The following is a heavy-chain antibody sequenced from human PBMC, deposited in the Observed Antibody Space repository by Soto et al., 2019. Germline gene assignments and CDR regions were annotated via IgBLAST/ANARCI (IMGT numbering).Heavy chain of an antibody. J-gene: IGHJ4*02. CDR3: AKDLGKYGSGSYPTY. CDR1: GFTFSNYG. V-gene: IGHV3-30*18. Sequence: QVQLVECGGGVVQPGRSLRLSCEAAGFTFSNYGMHWVRQAPGKGLEGVAVISYDGLHKQNADSVKGRFTISRDNSRNTLYLQMDSLRADDPAVYYCAKDLGKYGSGSYPTYWGQGTLVTVSS. CDR2: ISYDGLHK. D-gene: IGHD3-10*01.